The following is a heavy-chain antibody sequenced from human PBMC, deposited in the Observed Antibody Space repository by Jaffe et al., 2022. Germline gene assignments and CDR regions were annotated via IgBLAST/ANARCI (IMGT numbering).Heavy chain of an antibody. Sequence: QVQLVESGGGVVQPGGSLRLSCAASGFTFSSYGMHWVRQAPGKGLEWVAFIRYDGSNKYYADSVKGRFTISRDNSKNTLYLQMNSLRAEDTAVYYCAKDFPDWFGELLSPFDYWGQGTLVTVSS. CDR2: IRYDGSNK. J-gene: IGHJ4*02. CDR3: AKDFPDWFGELLSPFDY. D-gene: IGHD3-10*01. V-gene: IGHV3-30*02. CDR1: GFTFSSYG.